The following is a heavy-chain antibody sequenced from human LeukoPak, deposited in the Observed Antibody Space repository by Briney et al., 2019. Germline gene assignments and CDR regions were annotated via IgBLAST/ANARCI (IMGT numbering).Heavy chain of an antibody. D-gene: IGHD6-19*01. CDR2: IWYDGQTK. CDR3: AREWGRIAVAGGPGY. Sequence: SGESLRLSCEASGFIFSNYGMHWVRQAPGKGLEWLALIWYDGQTKFYADSVKGRFTISRDNSGNTLFLHMTSLRVEDTAVYYCAREWGRIAVAGGPGYWGQGALATVSS. CDR1: GFIFSNYG. V-gene: IGHV3-33*01. J-gene: IGHJ4*02.